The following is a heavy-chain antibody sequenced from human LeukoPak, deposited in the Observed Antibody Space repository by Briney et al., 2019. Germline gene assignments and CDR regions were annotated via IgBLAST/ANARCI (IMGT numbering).Heavy chain of an antibody. V-gene: IGHV4-59*01. Sequence: PSETLSLTCTVSGGSISSYYWSWIRQPPGKGLEWIGYIYYSGSTNYNPSLKSRVTISVDTSKNQFSLKLSSVTAAGTAVYYCARGSDYVWGSYRDWGQGTLVTVSS. CDR2: IYYSGST. CDR1: GGSISSYY. J-gene: IGHJ4*02. CDR3: ARGSDYVWGSYRD. D-gene: IGHD3-16*02.